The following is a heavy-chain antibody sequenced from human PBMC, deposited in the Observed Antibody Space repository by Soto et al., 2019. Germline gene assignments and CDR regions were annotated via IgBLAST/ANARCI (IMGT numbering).Heavy chain of an antibody. V-gene: IGHV2-5*02. Sequence: ESGPTLVNPTQTLTLTCTFSGFSLSTSGVGVGWIRQPPGKALEWLGIIFWDDDKRYRPSLKSRVTITKDTSKNQLVLTMTNMDPVDTATYYCIQSRCGGDCLQSYASYYYYGMDVWGQGTTVTVSS. J-gene: IGHJ6*02. CDR2: IFWDDDK. CDR1: GFSLSTSGVG. D-gene: IGHD2-21*02. CDR3: IQSRCGGDCLQSYASYYYYGMDV.